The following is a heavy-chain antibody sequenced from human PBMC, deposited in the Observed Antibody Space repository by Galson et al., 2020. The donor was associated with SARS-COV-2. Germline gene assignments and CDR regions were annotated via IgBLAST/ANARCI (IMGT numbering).Heavy chain of an antibody. CDR3: AKDHGGRYGY. D-gene: IGHD1-26*01. Sequence: GESLKISCAASGFTFSSYAMSWVRQAPGKGLEWVSAISGSGGSTYYADSVKGRFTISRDNSKNTLYLQMNSLRAEDTAVYYCAKDHGGRYGYWGQGTLVTVSS. CDR1: GFTFSSYA. J-gene: IGHJ4*02. V-gene: IGHV3-23*01. CDR2: ISGSGGST.